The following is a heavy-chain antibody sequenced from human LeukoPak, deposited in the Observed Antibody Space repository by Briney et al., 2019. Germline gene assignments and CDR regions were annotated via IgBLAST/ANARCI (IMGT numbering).Heavy chain of an antibody. D-gene: IGHD3-22*01. CDR3: AGSYYDSSGYYYHDY. CDR1: GFTVSSNY. J-gene: IGHJ4*02. V-gene: IGHV3-53*04. CDR2: IYSGGST. Sequence: GGSLRLSCAASGFTVSSNYMSWVRQDPGKGLELVSVIYSGGSTYYADSVKGRFTISRHNSKNTLYLQMNSLRAEDTAVYYCAGSYYDSSGYYYHDYWGQGTLVIVSS.